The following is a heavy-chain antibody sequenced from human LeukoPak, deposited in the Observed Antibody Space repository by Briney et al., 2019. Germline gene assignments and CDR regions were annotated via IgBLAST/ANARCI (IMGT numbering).Heavy chain of an antibody. V-gene: IGHV4-30-4*08. Sequence: LRLSCAASGFTFSSYEMNWIRQPPGKGLEWIGYIYYSGSTYYNPSLKSRVTISVDTSKNQFSLKLSSVTAADTAVYYCARGSFPGYDFDYWGQGTLVTVSS. J-gene: IGHJ4*02. CDR1: GFTFSSYEMN. CDR2: IYYSGST. CDR3: ARGSFPGYDFDY. D-gene: IGHD5-12*01.